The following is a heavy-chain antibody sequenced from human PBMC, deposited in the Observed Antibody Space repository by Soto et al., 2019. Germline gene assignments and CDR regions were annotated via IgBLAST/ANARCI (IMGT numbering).Heavy chain of an antibody. Sequence: PSETLSLTSTVSGVSISSSSYYWGWIRQPPGKGLEWIGSIYYSGSTYYNPSLKSRVTISVDTPKNQFSLKLSSVTAADTAVYYCARHDAVIVEGFDIWGQGTMVTVSS. D-gene: IGHD3-22*01. J-gene: IGHJ3*02. CDR1: GVSISSSSYY. V-gene: IGHV4-39*01. CDR2: IYYSGST. CDR3: ARHDAVIVEGFDI.